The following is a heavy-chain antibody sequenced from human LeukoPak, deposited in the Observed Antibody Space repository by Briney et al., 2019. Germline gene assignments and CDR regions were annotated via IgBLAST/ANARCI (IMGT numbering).Heavy chain of an antibody. V-gene: IGHV3-73*01. CDR3: AREARTSPIAVAGTFDY. J-gene: IGHJ4*02. CDR2: IRSKANSYAT. D-gene: IGHD6-19*01. CDR1: GFTFSGSA. Sequence: GGSLRLSCAASGFTFSGSAMHWVRQASGKGLEWVGRIRSKANSYATAYAASVKGRFTISRDDSKNTAYLQMNSLRAEDTAVYYCAREARTSPIAVAGTFDYWGQGTLVTVSS.